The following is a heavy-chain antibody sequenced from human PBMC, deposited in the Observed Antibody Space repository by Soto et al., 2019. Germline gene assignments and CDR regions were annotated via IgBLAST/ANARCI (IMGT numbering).Heavy chain of an antibody. CDR3: ARHRTAIGSWD. Sequence: SGAGLVKPSETLSLTCAISGDSVSGSYVTWNWLGWSPSRGLEWLGRTYLNGRCYSDSAPSMSGRIRIDADTPRNSFSLQLTSMGVEETATYYCARHRTAIGSWDWAQGTRVTVS. CDR1: GDSVSGSYVT. J-gene: IGHJ4*02. V-gene: IGHV6-1*01. CDR2: TYLNGRCYS. D-gene: IGHD1-1*01.